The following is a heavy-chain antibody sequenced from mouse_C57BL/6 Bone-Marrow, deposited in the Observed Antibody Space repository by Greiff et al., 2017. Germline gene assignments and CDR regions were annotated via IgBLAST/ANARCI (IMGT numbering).Heavy chain of an antibody. V-gene: IGHV1-39*01. D-gene: IGHD1-1*01. CDR2: INPNYGTT. Sequence: LVESGPELVKPGASVKISCKASGYSFTDYNMNWVKQSNGKSLEWIGVINPNYGTTSYNQKFKGKATLPADQSSSTAYMQLNSLTSEDSAVYYCAREDYGSSTWFADWGQGTLVTVSA. CDR3: AREDYGSSTWFAD. J-gene: IGHJ3*01. CDR1: GYSFTDYN.